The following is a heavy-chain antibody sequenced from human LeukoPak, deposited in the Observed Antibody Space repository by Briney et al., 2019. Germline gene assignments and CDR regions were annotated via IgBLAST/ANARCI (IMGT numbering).Heavy chain of an antibody. Sequence: GGSLRLSCAASGFTFSTYSMGWVRQAPGKGLERVSSISRTGGIIYYSDSVKGRFTISRDNAKNSLILQMNSLRDEDTAMYYCARSLRPDYWGQGTLVTVSS. J-gene: IGHJ4*02. CDR3: ARSLRPDY. CDR1: GFTFSTYS. V-gene: IGHV3-48*02. CDR2: ISRTGGII.